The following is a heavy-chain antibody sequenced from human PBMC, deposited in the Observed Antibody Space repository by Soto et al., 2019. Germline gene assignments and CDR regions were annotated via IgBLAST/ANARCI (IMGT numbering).Heavy chain of an antibody. CDR1: GGSISSYY. CDR2: IYYSGST. V-gene: IGHV4-59*08. CDR3: ARTIVATINWFDP. J-gene: IGHJ5*02. Sequence: SETLSLTCTVSGGSISSYYWSWIRQPPGKGLEWIGYIYYSGSTYYNPSLKSRVTISVDTSKNQFSLKLSSVTAADTAVYYCARTIVATINWFDPWGQGTLVTVSS. D-gene: IGHD5-12*01.